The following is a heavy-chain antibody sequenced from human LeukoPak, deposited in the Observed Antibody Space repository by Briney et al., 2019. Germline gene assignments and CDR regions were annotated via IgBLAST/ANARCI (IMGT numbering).Heavy chain of an antibody. Sequence: GASVKVSCKASGYTFTGYYMHWVRQAPGQGLEWMGWINPNSGGTNYAQKFQGWVTMTRDTSISTAYMELSRLRSDDTAAYYCARAPPYSPLDYWGHGTLVTVSS. CDR2: INPNSGGT. CDR1: GYTFTGYY. J-gene: IGHJ4*01. CDR3: ARAPPYSPLDY. D-gene: IGHD2-21*01. V-gene: IGHV1-2*04.